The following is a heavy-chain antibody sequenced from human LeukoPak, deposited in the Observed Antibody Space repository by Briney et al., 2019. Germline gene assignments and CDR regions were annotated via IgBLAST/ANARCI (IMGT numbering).Heavy chain of an antibody. CDR3: ARSYTHYDFWSGYTYQNYFDP. V-gene: IGHV3-53*01. Sequence: GGSPRLSCAASGFTVSSSYISWVRQAPGKGLEWVSVIYAGDSTYYADSVKGRFIISRDNSKNTVYLQMDSLRAEDTAVYYCARSYTHYDFWSGYTYQNYFDPWGQGTLVTVSS. D-gene: IGHD3-3*01. J-gene: IGHJ5*02. CDR2: IYAGDST. CDR1: GFTVSSSY.